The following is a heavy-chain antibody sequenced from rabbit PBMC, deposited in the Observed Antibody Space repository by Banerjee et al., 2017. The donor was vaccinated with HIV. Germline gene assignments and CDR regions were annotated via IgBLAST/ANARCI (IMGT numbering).Heavy chain of an antibody. Sequence: QSLEESGGDLVKPGASLTLTCTASGFSFSSSYYMCWVRQAPGKGLEWIACIYAGSSGSTYYASWAKGRFTISKTSSTTVTLQMTSLTAADTATYFCARDGGNTLHTYDRLDLWGPGTLVTVS. J-gene: IGHJ6*01. CDR1: GFSFSSSYY. D-gene: IGHD6-1*01. CDR2: IYAGSSGST. V-gene: IGHV1S40*01. CDR3: ARDGGNTLHTYDRLDL.